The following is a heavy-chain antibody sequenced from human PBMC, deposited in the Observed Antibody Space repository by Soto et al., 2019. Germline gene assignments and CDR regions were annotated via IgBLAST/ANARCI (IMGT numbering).Heavy chain of an antibody. CDR2: IYYSGRT. V-gene: IGHV4-31*03. Sequence: SETLSLTCTVSGGSISSGGYFWSWIREHPGKGLEWIGFIYYSGRTYYNPSLKSRMNISVHTSKNHIPLNMSSVTAADTAMYYCARAPNSSPTHSPLKNYYFDYWGQGTLVT. CDR1: GGSISSGGYF. J-gene: IGHJ4*02. CDR3: ARAPNSSPTHSPLKNYYFDY. D-gene: IGHD6-13*01.